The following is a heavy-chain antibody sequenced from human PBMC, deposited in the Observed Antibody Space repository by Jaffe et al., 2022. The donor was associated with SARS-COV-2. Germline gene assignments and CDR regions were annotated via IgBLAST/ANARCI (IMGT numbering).Heavy chain of an antibody. CDR2: ISTDGSDT. CDR3: ARDFLHSGSP. CDR1: GFTFSGSW. D-gene: IGHD1-26*01. Sequence: EVQLVESGGGLIQPGGSLRLSCAASGFTFSGSWMHWVRQAPGKGLVWVSRISTDGSDTTYADFVRGRFTISRDNAKNTLYLQMNSLRAEDTAVYYCARDFLHSGSPWGQGTLVTVSS. V-gene: IGHV3-74*03. J-gene: IGHJ5*02.